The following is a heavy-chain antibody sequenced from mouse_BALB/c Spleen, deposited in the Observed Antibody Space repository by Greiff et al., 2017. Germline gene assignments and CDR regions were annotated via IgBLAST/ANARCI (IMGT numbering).Heavy chain of an antibody. CDR1: GFTFSSYA. V-gene: IGHV5-6-5*01. Sequence: EVMLVESGGGLVKPGGSLKLSCAASGFTFSSYAMSWVRQTPEKRLEWVASISSGGSTYYPDSVKGRFTISRDNARNILYLQMSSLRSEDTAMYYCARGRYDYDGDYWGQGTTLTVSS. CDR3: ARGRYDYDGDY. CDR2: ISSGGST. D-gene: IGHD2-4*01. J-gene: IGHJ2*01.